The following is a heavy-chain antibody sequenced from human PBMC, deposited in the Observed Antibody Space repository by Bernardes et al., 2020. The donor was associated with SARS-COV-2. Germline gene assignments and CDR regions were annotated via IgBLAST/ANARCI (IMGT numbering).Heavy chain of an antibody. Sequence: SETLSLTCLVSGGSIAIFQWGWLRQPPGKGLEWIGSVDYSGRTKKNPSPKSRVTISVDTSKNKFSLKMTSMNAADTAVYYCASCGYKYGDTFDFWGQGTLVSISS. CDR1: GGSIAIFQ. V-gene: IGHV4-59*01. CDR3: ASCGYKYGDTFDF. J-gene: IGHJ4*02. CDR2: VDYSGRT. D-gene: IGHD5-12*01.